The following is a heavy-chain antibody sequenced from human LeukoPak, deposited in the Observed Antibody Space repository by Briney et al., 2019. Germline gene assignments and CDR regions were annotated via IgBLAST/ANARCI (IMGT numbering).Heavy chain of an antibody. CDR2: INPSGGST. J-gene: IGHJ4*02. CDR3: ASVSDYYDSSGTRDY. V-gene: IGHV1-46*01. Sequence: ASVKVSCKASGYTFTCYYMHWVRQAPGQGLEWMGIINPSGGSTSYAQKFQGRVTMTRDTSTSTVYMELSSLRSEDTAVYYCASVSDYYDSSGTRDYWGQGTLVTVSS. D-gene: IGHD3-22*01. CDR1: GYTFTCYY.